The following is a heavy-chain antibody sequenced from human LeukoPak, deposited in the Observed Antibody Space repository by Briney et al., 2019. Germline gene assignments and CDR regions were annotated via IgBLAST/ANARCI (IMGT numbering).Heavy chain of an antibody. V-gene: IGHV3-30*02. D-gene: IGHD1-26*01. J-gene: IGHJ4*01. CDR3: AKPSGSGVDY. Sequence: PGGSLRLSCGASGFTFSTHDMHWFRQAPGKGLEWVAFIRYDGSHEYYADSVKGRFTISRDNSKNTLYLQMNSVRSEDTALYYCAKPSGSGVDYWGQGTRVTVSS. CDR2: IRYDGSHE. CDR1: GFTFSTHD.